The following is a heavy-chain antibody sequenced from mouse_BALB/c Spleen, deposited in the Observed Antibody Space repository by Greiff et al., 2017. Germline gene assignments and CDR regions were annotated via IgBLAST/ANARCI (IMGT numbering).Heavy chain of an antibody. V-gene: IGHV14-3*02. J-gene: IGHJ2*01. D-gene: IGHD2-3*01. CDR1: GFNIKDTY. CDR2: IDPANGNT. Sequence: VQLQQSGAELVKPGASVKLSCTASGFNIKDTYMHWVKQRPEQGLEWIGRIDPANGNTKYDPKFQGKATITADTSSNTAYLQLSSLTSEDTAVYYCARDDGTGYFDYWGQGTTLAVSS. CDR3: ARDDGTGYFDY.